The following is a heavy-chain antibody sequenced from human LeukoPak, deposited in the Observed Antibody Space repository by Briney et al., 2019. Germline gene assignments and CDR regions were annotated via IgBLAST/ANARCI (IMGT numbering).Heavy chain of an antibody. CDR1: GFTFSTYW. V-gene: IGHV3-7*05. CDR3: ARGQWVAAY. D-gene: IGHD6-19*01. Sequence: GGSLRLSCAASGFTFSTYWMSWARQAPGKGLEWVANIKEDGSDKYYVDSVKGRFTISRDNAKNSLYLQMNSLKAEDTAVYHCARGQWVAAYWGQGTLVTVSS. CDR2: IKEDGSDK. J-gene: IGHJ4*02.